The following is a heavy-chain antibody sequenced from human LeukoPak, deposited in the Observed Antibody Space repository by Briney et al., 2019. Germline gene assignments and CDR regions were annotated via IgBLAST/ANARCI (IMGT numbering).Heavy chain of an antibody. D-gene: IGHD3-3*01. CDR3: ARIDHDFSRYMDV. CDR2: IYTSGST. CDR1: GGSISSYY. Sequence: SETLSLTCTVSGGSISSYYWSWIRQPPGKGLEWIGYIYTSGSTNYNPSLKSRVTISVDTSKNQFSLKLSSVTAADTAVYYCARIDHDFSRYMDVWGKGTTVTVSS. J-gene: IGHJ6*03. V-gene: IGHV4-4*09.